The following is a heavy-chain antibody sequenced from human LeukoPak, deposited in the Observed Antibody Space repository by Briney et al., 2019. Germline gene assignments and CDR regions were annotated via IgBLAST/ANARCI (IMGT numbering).Heavy chain of an antibody. V-gene: IGHV3-23*01. D-gene: IGHD2-15*01. Sequence: PGGSLRLSCAASGFTFSSYAMSWVRQAPGKGLEWVSAISDSGGSTYYADSVKGRFTISRDNSKNTLYLQMNSLRAEDTAVYYRARHPVVVAANDYWGQGTLVTVSS. CDR3: ARHPVVVAANDY. CDR1: GFTFSSYA. CDR2: ISDSGGST. J-gene: IGHJ4*02.